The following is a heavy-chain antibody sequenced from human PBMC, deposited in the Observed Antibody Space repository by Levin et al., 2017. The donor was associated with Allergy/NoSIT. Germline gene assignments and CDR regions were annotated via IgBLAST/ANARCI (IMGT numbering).Heavy chain of an antibody. V-gene: IGHV7-4-1*02. CDR2: INTNTGNP. CDR3: SRARTVYEAYPFDY. Sequence: ASVKVSCKASGYSFTDYAMNWVRQAPGQGLEWMGWINTNTGNPTYAQGFTGRFVFSLDTSVSTAYLQIRSLKAEDTAVYYCSRARTVYEAYPFDYWGQGTLVTVSS. CDR1: GYSFTDYA. J-gene: IGHJ4*02. D-gene: IGHD5/OR15-5a*01.